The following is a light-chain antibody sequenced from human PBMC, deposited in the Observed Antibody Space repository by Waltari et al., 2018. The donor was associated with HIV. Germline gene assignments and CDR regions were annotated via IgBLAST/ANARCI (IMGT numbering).Light chain of an antibody. CDR2: EDN. CDR1: SGSIASNY. J-gene: IGLJ2*01. CDR3: QSYHNGIVV. V-gene: IGLV6-57*02. Sequence: NLMLTQPHSVSESPGKTVTISCTGSSGSIASNYVQWYQQRPGSAPTTVIYEDNQRPSGVPDRFSGSIDSSSNSASLTISGLKTEDEADYYCQSYHNGIVVFGGGTKLTVL.